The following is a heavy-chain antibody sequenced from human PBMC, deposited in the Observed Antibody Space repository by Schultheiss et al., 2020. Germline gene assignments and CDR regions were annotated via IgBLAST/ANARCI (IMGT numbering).Heavy chain of an antibody. Sequence: RGSLRLSCAASGFTFSNSLMNWVRQAPGKGLEWVGRIKSKTDGGTTDYAAPVKGRFTISRDDSKNTLYLQMNSLKTEDTAVYYCARVGVVGANDYWGQGTLVTVSS. CDR2: IKSKTDGGTT. CDR1: GFTFSNSL. J-gene: IGHJ4*02. V-gene: IGHV3-15*07. CDR3: ARVGVVGANDY. D-gene: IGHD1-26*01.